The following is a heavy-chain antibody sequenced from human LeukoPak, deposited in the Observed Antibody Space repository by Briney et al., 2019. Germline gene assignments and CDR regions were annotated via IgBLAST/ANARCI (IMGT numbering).Heavy chain of an antibody. V-gene: IGHV1-18*01. Sequence: EPSVKVSCKASGYTFTHYAIFWVRQVPGQGLEWRGWISAYSGNTNYAQKLQGRVTMTTETSTSTAYMGLESLRSHDTAVYYCAISQGSYYDTSGYLGGDYWGQGTLVTVSS. J-gene: IGHJ4*02. CDR2: ISAYSGNT. CDR3: AISQGSYYDTSGYLGGDY. D-gene: IGHD3-22*01. CDR1: GYTFTHYA.